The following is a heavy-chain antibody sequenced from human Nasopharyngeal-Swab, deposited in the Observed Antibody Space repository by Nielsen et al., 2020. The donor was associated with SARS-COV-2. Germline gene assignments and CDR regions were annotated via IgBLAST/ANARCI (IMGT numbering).Heavy chain of an antibody. CDR3: ARAPDYGSGSYYFLSQYYYYGMDV. J-gene: IGHJ6*02. Sequence: SETLSLTCTVSGGSISSSSFYWGWIRQPPGKGLEWIGSIYYSGSTYYNPSLKSRVTISVDTSKNQFSLKLSSVTAANTAVYYCARAPDYGSGSYYFLSQYYYYGMDVWGQGTTVTVSS. D-gene: IGHD3-10*01. CDR2: IYYSGST. CDR1: GGSISSSSFY. V-gene: IGHV4-39*01.